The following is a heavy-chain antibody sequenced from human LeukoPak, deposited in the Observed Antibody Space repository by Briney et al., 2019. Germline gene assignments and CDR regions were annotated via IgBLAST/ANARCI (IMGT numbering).Heavy chain of an antibody. J-gene: IGHJ6*03. CDR1: GGSISSYY. CDR3: ARSSFYYYYMDV. Sequence: SETLSLTCTVSGGSISSYYWSWIRQPPGQGLEWIGYIYYSGSTNYNPSLKSRVTISVDTSKNQFSLKLSSVTAADTAVYYCARSSFYYYYMDVWGKGTTVTVSS. CDR2: IYYSGST. V-gene: IGHV4-59*01.